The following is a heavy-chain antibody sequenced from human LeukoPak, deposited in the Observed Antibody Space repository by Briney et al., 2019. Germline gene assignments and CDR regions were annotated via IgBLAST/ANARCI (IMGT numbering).Heavy chain of an antibody. D-gene: IGHD2-21*02. CDR1: GFTVNNYG. V-gene: IGHV3-30*12. Sequence: GGSLRLSCAASGFTVNNYGVHWVRQAPGKGLEWVAVMYSDGSTTFYGDSVKGRFTISRDNTKNTPFLQMNSLRADDTAVYYCARLVVTGIDYWGQGALVTVSS. CDR3: ARLVVTGIDY. CDR2: MYSDGSTT. J-gene: IGHJ4*02.